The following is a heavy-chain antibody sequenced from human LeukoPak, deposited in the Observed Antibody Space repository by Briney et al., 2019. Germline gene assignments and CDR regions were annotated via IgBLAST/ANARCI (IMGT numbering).Heavy chain of an antibody. Sequence: GGSLRLSCAASGFTFSSYAMSWVRPAPGRGREWVSAISGSGGSTYYADSVKGRFTISRGNSKNTLYLQMNSLRAEDTAVYYCAKDPERGIAAAWFDPWGQGTLVTVSS. J-gene: IGHJ5*02. CDR1: GFTFSSYA. CDR2: ISGSGGST. V-gene: IGHV3-23*01. D-gene: IGHD6-13*01. CDR3: AKDPERGIAAAWFDP.